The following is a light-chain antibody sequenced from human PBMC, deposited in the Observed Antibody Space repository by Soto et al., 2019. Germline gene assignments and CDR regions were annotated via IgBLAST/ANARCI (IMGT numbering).Light chain of an antibody. CDR2: DVS. CDR1: SSDVGGYNY. V-gene: IGLV2-14*01. CDR3: SSYTSSSTLDV. J-gene: IGLJ1*01. Sequence: QSVLTQPASGSGSHGQSITLSCTGTSSDVGGYNYVSWYQQHPGKAPKLMIYDVSDRPSGVSNRFSGSKSGNTASLTISGLQAEDEADYYCSSYTSSSTLDVFGTGTKVTVL.